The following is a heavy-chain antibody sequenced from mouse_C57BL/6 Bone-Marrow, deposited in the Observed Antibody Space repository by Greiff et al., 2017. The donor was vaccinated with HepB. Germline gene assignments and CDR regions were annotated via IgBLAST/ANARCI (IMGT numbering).Heavy chain of an antibody. Sequence: DVMLVESGGGLVKPGGSLKLSCAASGFTFSDYGMHWVRQAPEKGLEWVAYISSGSSTIYYADTVKGRFTISRDNAKNTLFLQMTSLRSEDTAMYYCARDFAYWGQGTLVTVSA. CDR1: GFTFSDYG. CDR3: ARDFAY. J-gene: IGHJ3*01. V-gene: IGHV5-17*01. CDR2: ISSGSSTI.